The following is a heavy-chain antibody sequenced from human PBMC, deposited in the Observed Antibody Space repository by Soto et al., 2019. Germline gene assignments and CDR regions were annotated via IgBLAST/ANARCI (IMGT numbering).Heavy chain of an antibody. D-gene: IGHD6-13*01. CDR1: GFTFSSYS. CDR2: ISSSSSYI. J-gene: IGHJ6*02. Sequence: EVQLVESGGGLVKPGGSLRLSCAASGFTFSSYSMNWVRQAPGKGLEWVSSISSSSSYIYYADSVKGRFTISRDNAKNSLYLQMNSLRAEDTAVYYCARDRLLRLLSPYSSTGMDVWGQGTTVTVSS. V-gene: IGHV3-21*01. CDR3: ARDRLLRLLSPYSSTGMDV.